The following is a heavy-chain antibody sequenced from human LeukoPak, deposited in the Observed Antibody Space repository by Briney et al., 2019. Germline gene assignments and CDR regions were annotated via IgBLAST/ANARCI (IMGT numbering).Heavy chain of an antibody. Sequence: GGSLRLSCAASGFPFSSYGMHWVRHGPGKGLEGVVDISNDGNNKFYADYVKGRFTISRDNPKNTMNLQMNSLRAEDTAVYYCAKGGGSSGRSYYFDYWGQGTLVTVSS. J-gene: IGHJ4*02. CDR3: AKGGGSSGRSYYFDY. V-gene: IGHV3-30*18. D-gene: IGHD6-19*01. CDR2: ISNDGNNK. CDR1: GFPFSSYG.